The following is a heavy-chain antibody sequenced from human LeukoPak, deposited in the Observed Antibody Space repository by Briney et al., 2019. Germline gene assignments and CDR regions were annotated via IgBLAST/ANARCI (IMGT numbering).Heavy chain of an antibody. CDR1: GSRFTSYW. CDR3: ARSDDSGSSRY. D-gene: IGHD1-26*01. CDR2: IYPGDSDT. J-gene: IGHJ4*02. Sequence: GESLQISCQGSGSRFTSYWIGWVRQLPGKGLEWMGFIYPGDSDTRYSPSFQGRVTISADKSISTAYLQWSSLKASDTAMYYCARSDDSGSSRYWGQGTLVTVSS. V-gene: IGHV5-51*01.